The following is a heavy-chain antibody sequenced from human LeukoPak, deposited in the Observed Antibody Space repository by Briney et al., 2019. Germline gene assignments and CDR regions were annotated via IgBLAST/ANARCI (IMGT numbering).Heavy chain of an antibody. CDR2: IRGNGET. CDR3: ARASWVSSTDAVR. V-gene: IGHV3-23*01. J-gene: IGHJ4*02. CDR1: GLSFSTFA. Sequence: TGGSLRLSCAASGLSFSTFAMSWVGQGPARGLEWVSSIRGNGETFYPDSVKGRFTLSSDSSRNTVYLQLNNLRVEDTAIYYCARASWVSSTDAVRWGQGTLVTVSS. D-gene: IGHD3-16*01.